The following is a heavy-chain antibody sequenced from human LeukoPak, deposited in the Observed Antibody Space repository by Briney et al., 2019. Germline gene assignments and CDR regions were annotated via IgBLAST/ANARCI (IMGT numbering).Heavy chain of an antibody. CDR2: ISGSSSTI. CDR1: GFTFSTYS. J-gene: IGHJ4*02. D-gene: IGHD3-22*01. Sequence: PGGSLRLSCAASGFTFSTYSMNWVRQAPGKGLEWVSYISGSSSTIYYADSVKGRFTISRDNAKNSLYLQMNSLRAEDTAVYYYAKDRYYYDSSGYIDYWGQGTLVTVSS. V-gene: IGHV3-48*01. CDR3: AKDRYYYDSSGYIDY.